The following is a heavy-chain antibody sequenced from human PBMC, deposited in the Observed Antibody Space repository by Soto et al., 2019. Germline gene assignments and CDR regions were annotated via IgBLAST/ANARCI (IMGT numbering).Heavy chain of an antibody. CDR2: TTPIIGTT. V-gene: IGHV1-69*01. Sequence: QVQLVQSGAEVRKPGSSVKVSCKASGDTLSHYGIRWVRQAPGQGLEWMGGTTPIIGTTDYAQKFQGRLTITADESTTTSYMDLSSLRFDDTAVYYCATAESSDTGDHWGQGTLVTVSS. CDR3: ATAESSDTGDH. CDR1: GDTLSHYG. D-gene: IGHD5-18*01. J-gene: IGHJ4*02.